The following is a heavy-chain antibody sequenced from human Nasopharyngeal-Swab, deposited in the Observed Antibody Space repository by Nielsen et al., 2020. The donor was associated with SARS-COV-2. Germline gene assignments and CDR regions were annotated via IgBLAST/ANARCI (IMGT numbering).Heavy chain of an antibody. V-gene: IGHV4-59*01. Sequence: WVRLSSGKGLAWIGYIYYSGSTKYNPSLKSRVTISVDTSKNQFSLKLSSVTAADTAVYYCARGYCSGGSCYRYYYYYYMDVWGKGTTVTVSS. CDR3: ARGYCSGGSCYRYYYYYYMDV. CDR2: IYYSGST. J-gene: IGHJ6*03. D-gene: IGHD2-15*01.